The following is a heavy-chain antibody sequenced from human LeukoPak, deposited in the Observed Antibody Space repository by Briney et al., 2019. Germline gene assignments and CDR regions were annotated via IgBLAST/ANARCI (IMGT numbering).Heavy chain of an antibody. CDR1: GFTSSSYW. CDR3: ARGRGPRSESGSYYYYYYYGMDV. D-gene: IGHD3-10*01. V-gene: IGHV3-7*01. J-gene: IGHJ6*02. CDR2: IKQDGSEK. Sequence: PGGSLRLSCAASGFTSSSYWMSWVRQAPGKGLEWVANIKQDGSEKYYVDSVKGRFTISRDNAKNSLYLQMNSLRAEDTAVYYCARGRGPRSESGSYYYYYYYGMDVWGQGTTVTVSS.